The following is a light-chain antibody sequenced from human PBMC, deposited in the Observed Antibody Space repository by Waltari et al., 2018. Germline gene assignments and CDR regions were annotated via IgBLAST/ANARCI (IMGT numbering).Light chain of an antibody. J-gene: IGKJ4*01. Sequence: DIQLTQSPSSLCASVDVRVTITCRASQSISRNLNWYQQKPGQAPKLLIYAASSFHSGVPPRFSGRGSGTDFTLTLSSLQPEDFATYYCQQSYSIPLTFGGGTKVEIK. CDR2: AAS. V-gene: IGKV1-39*01. CDR3: QQSYSIPLT. CDR1: QSISRN.